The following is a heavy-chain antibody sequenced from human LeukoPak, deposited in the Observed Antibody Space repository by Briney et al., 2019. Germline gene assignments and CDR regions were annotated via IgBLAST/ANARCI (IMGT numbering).Heavy chain of an antibody. J-gene: IGHJ4*02. CDR2: IYYSGTT. CDR3: AGDRSISWYYH. Sequence: SETLSLTCTVSGGSISSGSYYWGWIRQPPGKGLEWIGSIYYSGTTYYNSSLKSRVTISLDSSRNQFSLKLSSVTAADTAVYYCAGDRSISWYYHWGQGTLVTVSS. D-gene: IGHD6-13*01. V-gene: IGHV4-39*07. CDR1: GGSISSGSYY.